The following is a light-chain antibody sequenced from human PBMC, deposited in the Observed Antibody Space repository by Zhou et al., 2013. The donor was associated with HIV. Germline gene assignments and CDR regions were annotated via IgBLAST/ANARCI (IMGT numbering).Light chain of an antibody. Sequence: DIQMTQSPSTLSASVGDRVTITCRASQTIGTWLAWYQQKPGKAPKLLIYKAFSLESGVPSRFSGSGSGTEFTLTISSLQYDDFATYSCQATITTSSTSTFG. J-gene: IGKJ1*01. CDR1: QTIGTW. CDR2: KAF. CDR3: QATITTSSTST. V-gene: IGKV1-5*03.